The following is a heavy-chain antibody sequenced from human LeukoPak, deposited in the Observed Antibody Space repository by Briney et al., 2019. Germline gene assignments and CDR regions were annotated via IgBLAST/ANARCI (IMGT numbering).Heavy chain of an antibody. CDR3: ARHPTALVSYGFDP. CDR1: GGSFSNYY. Sequence: PSETLSLTCTVSGGSFSNYYWSWIRQPPGKGLEWIGYIYYSGSTNYNPSLKSRVTISVDTSKNQFSLNLSFVTAADTAVYYCARHPTALVSYGFDPWGQGTLVTVSS. D-gene: IGHD5-18*01. V-gene: IGHV4-59*08. J-gene: IGHJ5*02. CDR2: IYYSGST.